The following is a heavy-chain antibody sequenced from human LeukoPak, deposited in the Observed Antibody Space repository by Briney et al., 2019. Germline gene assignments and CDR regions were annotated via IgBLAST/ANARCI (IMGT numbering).Heavy chain of an antibody. CDR3: GRGLWVGEWTLDYYLDV. CDR2: ISSNGGST. V-gene: IGHV3-64*01. D-gene: IGHD3-10*01. Sequence: PGGSLSLSCAASGFTFSSYAMHWVRQAPGKGLEYVSAISSNGGSTYYANSVKGRFTISRDNSKNTLYLQMGSLRAEAVAVYYCGRGLWVGEWTLDYYLDVWGKGTPVTVSS. J-gene: IGHJ6*03. CDR1: GFTFSSYA.